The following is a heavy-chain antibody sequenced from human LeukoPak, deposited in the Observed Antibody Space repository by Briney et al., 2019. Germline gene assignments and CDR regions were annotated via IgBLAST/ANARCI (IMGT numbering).Heavy chain of an antibody. J-gene: IGHJ4*02. Sequence: GGSLRLSCAASGFTFRTYGIHWVRQAPGKGLEWVSGISPGGPTYYADSVKGRFTISRDDSKNTLCLQMKNLRAEDTAVYYCAKDGAWLRFDDWGQGILVSVSS. CDR2: ISPGGPT. D-gene: IGHD5-12*01. CDR1: GFTFRTYG. V-gene: IGHV3-23*01. CDR3: AKDGAWLRFDD.